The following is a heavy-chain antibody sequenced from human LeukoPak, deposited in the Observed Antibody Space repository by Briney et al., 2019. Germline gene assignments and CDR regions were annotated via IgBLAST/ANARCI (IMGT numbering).Heavy chain of an antibody. J-gene: IGHJ4*02. D-gene: IGHD5-24*01. CDR1: GFIFSNYA. CDR3: AKATPHFFDF. V-gene: IGHV3-64D*09. Sequence: GGSLRLSCSASGFIFSNYAMHWVRQAPGERLEYVSAITANGGGTYYADSVRGRFTISRDNSRDTLYLQMNSLRPEDTAMYYCAKATPHFFDFWGQGTLVTVSS. CDR2: ITANGGGT.